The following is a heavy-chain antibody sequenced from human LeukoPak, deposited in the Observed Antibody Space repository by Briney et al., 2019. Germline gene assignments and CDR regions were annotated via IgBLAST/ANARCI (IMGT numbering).Heavy chain of an antibody. V-gene: IGHV4-61*02. CDR1: GGSISSGSYY. CDR3: ARAKWFGVGRLRARFDY. J-gene: IGHJ4*02. D-gene: IGHD5-12*01. Sequence: SQTLSLTCTVSGGSISSGSYYRSWIRQPAGKGLEWIGRIYTSGSTNYNPSLKSRVTISVDTSKNQFSLKLSSVTAADTAVYYCARAKWFGVGRLRARFDYWGQGTLVTVSS. CDR2: IYTSGST.